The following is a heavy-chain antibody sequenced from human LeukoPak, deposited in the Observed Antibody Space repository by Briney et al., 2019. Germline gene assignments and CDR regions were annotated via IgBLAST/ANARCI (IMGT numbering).Heavy chain of an antibody. CDR1: GYSFTSYW. Sequence: GESLKISCKGSGYSFTSYWIGWVRQMPGKGLEWMGIIYPGDSDTRYSPSFQGQVTISADKSISTAYLQWSSLKASDTAMYYCARHRIDGYKMREVDYWGQGTLVTVSS. J-gene: IGHJ4*02. CDR3: ARHRIDGYKMREVDY. V-gene: IGHV5-51*01. CDR2: IYPGDSDT. D-gene: IGHD5-24*01.